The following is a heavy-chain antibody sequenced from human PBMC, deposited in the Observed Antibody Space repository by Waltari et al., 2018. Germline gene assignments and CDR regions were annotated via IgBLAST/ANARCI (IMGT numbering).Heavy chain of an antibody. V-gene: IGHV1-3*01. CDR1: GYTFTSYA. CDR2: INAGNGNK. J-gene: IGHJ3*02. Sequence: QVQLVQSGAEVKKTGASVKVSCKASGYTFTSYAMHWVRQAPGQRLEWMGWINAGNGNKKYSQKVQGRVTITRDTSASTAYMELSSLRSEDTAVYYCARASITIFGVVYDAFDIWGQGTMVTVSS. D-gene: IGHD3-3*01. CDR3: ARASITIFGVVYDAFDI.